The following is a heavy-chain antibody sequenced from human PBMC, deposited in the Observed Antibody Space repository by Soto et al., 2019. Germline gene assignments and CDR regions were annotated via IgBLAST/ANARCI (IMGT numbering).Heavy chain of an antibody. CDR2: IWYDGSNK. D-gene: IGHD1-26*01. CDR1: GFTFSSYG. J-gene: IGHJ4*02. Sequence: QVQLVESGGGVVQPGRSLRLSCAASGFTFSSYGMHWVRQAPGKGLEWVAVIWYDGSNKYYADSVKGRFTISRDNSRNTLYLQMNSLRAEDTAVYYCAREATAPRAPFDYWGQGTLVTVSS. CDR3: AREATAPRAPFDY. V-gene: IGHV3-33*01.